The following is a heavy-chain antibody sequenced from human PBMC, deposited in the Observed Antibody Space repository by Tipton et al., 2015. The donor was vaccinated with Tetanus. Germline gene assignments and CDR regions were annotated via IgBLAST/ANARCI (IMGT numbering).Heavy chain of an antibody. J-gene: IGHJ5*02. Sequence: TLSLTCSLSGGSIDSGSFYWAWIRQPPGKGLEWIGSMYYYGTTYSTSSLQRRLSISADTSKSQLFLRLTSVTAEDTGVYYCARQADNWFDPWGQGTLVTVSS. CDR1: GGSIDSGSFY. CDR2: MYYYGTT. CDR3: ARQADNWFDP. V-gene: IGHV4-39*01.